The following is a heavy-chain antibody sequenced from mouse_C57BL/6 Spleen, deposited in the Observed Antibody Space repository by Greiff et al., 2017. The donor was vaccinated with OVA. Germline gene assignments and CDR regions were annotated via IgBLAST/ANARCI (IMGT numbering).Heavy chain of an antibody. CDR2: IDPANGNT. J-gene: IGHJ2*01. CDR1: GFNIKNTY. Sequence: EVQLQQSVAELVRPGASVKLSCTASGFNIKNTYMHWVKQRPEQGLEWIGRIDPANGNTKYAPKFQGKATITADTSSNTAYLQLSSLTSEDTAIYYCVRDSPYGSSSGNFDYWGQGTTLTVSS. V-gene: IGHV14-3*01. CDR3: VRDSPYGSSSGNFDY. D-gene: IGHD1-1*01.